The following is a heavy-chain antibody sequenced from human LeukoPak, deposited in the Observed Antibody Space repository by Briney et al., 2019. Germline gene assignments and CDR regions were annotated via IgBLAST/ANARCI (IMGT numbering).Heavy chain of an antibody. CDR2: ISPYSGAT. CDR3: ARSLTTATWDY. J-gene: IGHJ4*02. Sequence: ASVKVSCKASGYTFTEYSLNWMRQAPGQGLEWMGWISPYSGATHYAQIFQGRVTITRDTSISTAYMEVSSLRSDDSAAYFCARSLTTATWDYWGQGTLVTVSS. CDR1: GYTFTEYS. V-gene: IGHV1-2*02. D-gene: IGHD4-17*01.